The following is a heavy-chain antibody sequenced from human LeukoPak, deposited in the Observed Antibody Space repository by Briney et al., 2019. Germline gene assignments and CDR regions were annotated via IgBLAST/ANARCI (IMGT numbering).Heavy chain of an antibody. V-gene: IGHV1-69*02. CDR3: AISYYYDSSGYYLLLSDY. CDR2: IIPILGIA. J-gene: IGHJ4*02. D-gene: IGHD3-22*01. Sequence: SVKVSCKASGGTFSSYTISWVRQAPGQGLEWMGRIIPILGIANYAQKFQGRVTITADKSTSTAYMELSSLRSEDTAVYYCAISYYYDSSGYYLLLSDYWGQGPLVTVSS. CDR1: GGTFSSYT.